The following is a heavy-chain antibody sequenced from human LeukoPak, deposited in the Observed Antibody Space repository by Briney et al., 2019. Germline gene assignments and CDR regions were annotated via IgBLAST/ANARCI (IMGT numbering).Heavy chain of an antibody. V-gene: IGHV4-31*03. CDR1: GGSISSGGYY. CDR2: IYYSGST. J-gene: IGHJ4*02. CDR3: ARLLAYCGGDCYAADY. D-gene: IGHD2-21*02. Sequence: SQTLSLTCTVSGGSISSGGYYWRWIRQHRRKGLEWIGYIYYSGSTYYNPSLKSRVTISVDTSKNQFSLKLSSVTAADTAVYYCARLLAYCGGDCYAADYWGQGTLVTVSS.